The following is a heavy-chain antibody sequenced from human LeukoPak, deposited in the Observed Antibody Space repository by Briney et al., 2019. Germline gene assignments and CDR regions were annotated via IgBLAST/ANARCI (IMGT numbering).Heavy chain of an antibody. J-gene: IGHJ4*02. CDR3: ARPSLGYCSSTSCDMNY. Sequence: GASVKVSCKASGYTFTGYYMHWVRQAPGQGLEWMGWINPNSGGTNYAQKFQGRVTMTRDTSISTAYMELSRLGSDDTAVYYCARPSLGYCSSTSCDMNYWGQGTLVTVSS. D-gene: IGHD2-2*02. CDR2: INPNSGGT. V-gene: IGHV1-2*02. CDR1: GYTFTGYY.